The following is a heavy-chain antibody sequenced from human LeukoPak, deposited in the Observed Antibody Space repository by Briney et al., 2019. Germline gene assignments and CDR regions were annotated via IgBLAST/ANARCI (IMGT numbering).Heavy chain of an antibody. V-gene: IGHV1-2*02. J-gene: IGHJ4*02. CDR3: VRGLCTGTICYVFDY. CDR2: VNPNSGGT. D-gene: IGHD2-2*01. Sequence: ASVKVSCKASGYTFTSYYIHWVRQAPGQGLEWMGWVNPNSGGTNFAQKFQGRVTMTSDTSMSTAYMEMSGLRSDDTAVYYCVRGLCTGTICYVFDYWGQGTLVTVSS. CDR1: GYTFTSYY.